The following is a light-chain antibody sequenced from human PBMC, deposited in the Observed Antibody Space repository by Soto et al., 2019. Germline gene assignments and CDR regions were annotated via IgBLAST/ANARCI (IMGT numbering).Light chain of an antibody. CDR2: LNNDGSH. Sequence: QAVVTQSPSASASLGASVKLTCTLSSGHSAYAIAWHQQQPEKGPRYLMKLNNDGSHSKGDGIPDRFSGSSSGAERYLTISSLQFEDEADYYCQTWVTGILIFGGGTKVTVL. J-gene: IGLJ2*01. CDR3: QTWVTGILI. CDR1: SGHSAYA. V-gene: IGLV4-69*01.